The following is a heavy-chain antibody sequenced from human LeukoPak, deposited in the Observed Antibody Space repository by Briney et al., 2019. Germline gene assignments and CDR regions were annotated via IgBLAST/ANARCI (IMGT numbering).Heavy chain of an antibody. D-gene: IGHD3-22*01. CDR2: IYHSGST. CDR1: GGSISSGGYS. Sequence: SETLSLTCAVSGGSISSGGYSRSWIRQPPGKGLEWIGYIYHSGSTYYNPSLKSRVTISVDRSKNQFSLKLSSVTAADTAVYYCGRAGDSSGYYWDYFDYWGQGTLVTVSS. CDR3: GRAGDSSGYYWDYFDY. J-gene: IGHJ4*02. V-gene: IGHV4-30-2*01.